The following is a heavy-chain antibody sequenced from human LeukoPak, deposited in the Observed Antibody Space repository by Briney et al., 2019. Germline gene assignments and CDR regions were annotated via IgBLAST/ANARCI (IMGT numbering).Heavy chain of an antibody. CDR3: ARGYPSRKQQLGRRGYYFDY. CDR1: GGTFSSYA. J-gene: IGHJ4*02. CDR2: IITIFGTA. V-gene: IGHV1-69*13. Sequence: SVKVSCKASGGTFSSYAISWVRQAPGQGLEWMGGIITIFGTANYAQKFQGRFTITADESTSTAYMELSSLRSEDTAVYYCARGYPSRKQQLGRRGYYFDYWGQGTLVTVSS. D-gene: IGHD6-13*01.